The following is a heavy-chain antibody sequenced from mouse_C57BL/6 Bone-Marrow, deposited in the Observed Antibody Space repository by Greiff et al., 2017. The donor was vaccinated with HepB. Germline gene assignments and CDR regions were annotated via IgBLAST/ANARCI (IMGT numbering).Heavy chain of an antibody. J-gene: IGHJ4*01. CDR1: GFTFSSYA. CDR2: ISSGGDYI. V-gene: IGHV5-9-1*02. CDR3: TRDNRYSNYGRYAMDY. Sequence: EVKLMESGEGLVKPGGSLKLSCAASGFTFSSYAMSWVRQTPEKRLEWVAYISSGGDYIYYADTVKGRFTISRDNARNTLYLQMSSLKSEDTAMYYCTRDNRYSNYGRYAMDYWGQGTSVTVSS. D-gene: IGHD2-5*01.